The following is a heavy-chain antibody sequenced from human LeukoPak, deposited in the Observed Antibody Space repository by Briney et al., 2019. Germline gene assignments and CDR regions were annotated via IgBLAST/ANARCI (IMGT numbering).Heavy chain of an antibody. J-gene: IGHJ5*02. D-gene: IGHD6-6*01. Sequence: SETLSLTCTVSGGSISSYYWSWIRQPAGKGLEWLGRIYTSGSTNYNPSLKSRVTMSVDTSKNQFSLKLSSVTAADTAVYYCARETIAARPPLDWFDPWGQGTLVTVSS. CDR2: IYTSGST. CDR1: GGSISSYY. CDR3: ARETIAARPPLDWFDP. V-gene: IGHV4-4*07.